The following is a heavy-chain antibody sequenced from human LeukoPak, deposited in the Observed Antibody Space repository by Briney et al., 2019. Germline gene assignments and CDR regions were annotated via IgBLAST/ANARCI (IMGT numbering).Heavy chain of an antibody. D-gene: IGHD1-26*01. Sequence: SQTLSLTCAISGDSVSSNSVTWNWIRQSPSRGLEWLGRTYYRPTWYNDYAVSVRGRITVNPDTSKNQFSLHLNSVTPEDTAVYYCARDVGPIHFDYWGQGTLVTVSS. V-gene: IGHV6-1*01. J-gene: IGHJ4*02. CDR3: ARDVGPIHFDY. CDR2: TYYRPTWYN. CDR1: GDSVSSNSVT.